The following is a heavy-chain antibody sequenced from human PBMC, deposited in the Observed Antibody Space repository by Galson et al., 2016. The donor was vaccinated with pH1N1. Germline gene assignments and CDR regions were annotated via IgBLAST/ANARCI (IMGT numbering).Heavy chain of an antibody. CDR1: GFTFSDST. Sequence: SVKVSCRASGFTFSDSTMQWVRQARGQRLEWIGWIVVGSGDTNYAQKFQERVTITRDTSTSTAYMELTTLRSEDTSVDYCSAHTLFLAYPKRRYYYYAMDVWGQGTTVTVSS. J-gene: IGHJ6*02. CDR2: IVVGSGDT. D-gene: IGHD3-3*01. V-gene: IGHV1-58*02. CDR3: SAHTLFLAYPKRRYYYYAMDV.